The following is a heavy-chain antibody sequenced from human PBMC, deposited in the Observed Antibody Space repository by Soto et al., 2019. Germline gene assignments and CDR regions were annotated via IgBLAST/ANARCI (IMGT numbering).Heavy chain of an antibody. CDR2: ISFDGSNK. J-gene: IGHJ4*02. V-gene: IGHV3-30-3*01. CDR1: GFTFSSYA. CDR3: ARFFPRGIAGAGPFDC. D-gene: IGHD6-19*01. Sequence: GGSLRLSCAASGFTFSSYAMHWVRQAPGKGLEWVAVISFDGSNKYYADSVKGRFTISRDSSKNTLYLQTNSLRADDTAVYYCARFFPRGIAGAGPFDCGGRGTLVTVSS.